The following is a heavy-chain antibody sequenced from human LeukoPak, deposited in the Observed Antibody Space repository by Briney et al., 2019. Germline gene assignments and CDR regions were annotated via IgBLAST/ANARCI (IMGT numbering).Heavy chain of an antibody. CDR3: AKGSGYSYGPFDY. Sequence: GGSLRLSCAASGFTFSSYAMTWVRQAPGKGLEWVSVISGSDGYTYYADSVKGRFTISRDNSKNALYLQMNSLRAEDTAIYYCAKGSGYSYGPFDYWGQGTLVTVSS. CDR2: ISGSDGYT. J-gene: IGHJ4*02. CDR1: GFTFSSYA. V-gene: IGHV3-23*01. D-gene: IGHD5-18*01.